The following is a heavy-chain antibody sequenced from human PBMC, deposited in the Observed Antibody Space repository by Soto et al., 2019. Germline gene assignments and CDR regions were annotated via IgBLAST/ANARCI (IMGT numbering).Heavy chain of an antibody. CDR1: GGSISSGDYY. Sequence: SETLSLTCTVSGGSISSGDYYWSWIRQPPGKGLEWIGYIYYSGSTYYNPSLKSRVTISVDTSKNQFSLKLSSVTAADMAVYYCARESMVRGSHYYYYYGMDVWGQGTTVTVSS. CDR3: ARESMVRGSHYYYYYGMDV. CDR2: IYYSGST. D-gene: IGHD3-10*01. V-gene: IGHV4-30-4*01. J-gene: IGHJ6*02.